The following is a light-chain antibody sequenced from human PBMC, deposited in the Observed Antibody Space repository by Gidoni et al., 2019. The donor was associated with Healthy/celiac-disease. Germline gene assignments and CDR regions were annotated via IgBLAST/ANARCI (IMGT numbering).Light chain of an antibody. CDR3: QQYSSYPET. CDR1: QSISSW. V-gene: IGKV1-5*03. J-gene: IGKJ2*01. Sequence: IQMPQSPSTLSASAGDRVTITCRASQSISSWLAWYQQKPGKAPKLLIYKAPSLESRVPSRCSGSGSGAEFTLTISSLQHDDFATYCCQQYSSYPETFGQGTKVEIK. CDR2: KAP.